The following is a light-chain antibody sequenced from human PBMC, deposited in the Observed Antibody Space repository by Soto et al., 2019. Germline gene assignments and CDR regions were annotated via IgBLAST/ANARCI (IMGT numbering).Light chain of an antibody. Sequence: EMVLTQSPGTLSLSPGERATLSCGASQSVSTNYVAWYQKRPGLAPRLLIYDASTRATAISDRFTGSGSGTDFTLTISRVEPEDFAVYYCQQYGSTPTFGGGTKVDI. J-gene: IGKJ4*01. CDR1: QSVSTNY. V-gene: IGKV3D-20*01. CDR2: DAS. CDR3: QQYGSTPT.